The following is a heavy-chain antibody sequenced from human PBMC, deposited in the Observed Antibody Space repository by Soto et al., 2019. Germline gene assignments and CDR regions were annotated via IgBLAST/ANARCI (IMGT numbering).Heavy chain of an antibody. J-gene: IGHJ4*02. D-gene: IGHD5-12*01. CDR1: GGSISSYY. CDR3: ARDLSEMATDSNYFDY. V-gene: IGHV4-59*01. CDR2: IYYSGST. Sequence: PSETLSLTCTVSGGSISSYYWSWIRQPPGKGLEWIGYIYYSGSTNYNPSLKSRVTISVDTSKNQFSLKLSSVTAADTAVYYCARDLSEMATDSNYFDYWGQGTLVTVSS.